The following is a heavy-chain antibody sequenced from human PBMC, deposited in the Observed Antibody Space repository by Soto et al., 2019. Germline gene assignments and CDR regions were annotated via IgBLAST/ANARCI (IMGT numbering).Heavy chain of an antibody. CDR3: ARHGDYYGSGSYPNWFDP. J-gene: IGHJ5*02. CDR1: GYSFTSYW. Sequence: GESLKISCKGSGYSFTSYWIGWVRQMPGKGLEWMGIIYPGDSDTRYSPSFQGQVTISADKSISTAYLQWSSLRASDTAMYYCARHGDYYGSGSYPNWFDPWGQGTLVIVSS. V-gene: IGHV5-51*01. D-gene: IGHD3-10*01. CDR2: IYPGDSDT.